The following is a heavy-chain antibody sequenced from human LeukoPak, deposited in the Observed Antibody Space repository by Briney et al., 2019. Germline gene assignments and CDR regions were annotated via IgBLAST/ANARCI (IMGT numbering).Heavy chain of an antibody. V-gene: IGHV3-30*02. J-gene: IGHJ4*02. CDR1: GFTFSSYG. CDR3: AKAPSRVGNYAVDY. D-gene: IGHD3-3*01. Sequence: PGGSLRLSCAASGFTFSSYGMHWVRQAPGKGLEWVAFIRYDGSNKYYADSVKGRFTISRDNSKNTLYLQMNSLRAEDTAVYYCAKAPSRVGNYAVDYWGQGTLVTVSS. CDR2: IRYDGSNK.